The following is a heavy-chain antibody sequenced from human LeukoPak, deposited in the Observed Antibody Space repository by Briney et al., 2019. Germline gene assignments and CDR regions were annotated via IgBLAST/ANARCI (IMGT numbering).Heavy chain of an antibody. Sequence: SETLSLTCAVSGGSISSNNWWSWVRQPPGKGLEWIGEISHSGSTNYNPSLRSRVTISLDTSRNQFSLKLNSVTAADTAVYYCAKSNGYGLVDIWGQGTMVTVSS. V-gene: IGHV4-4*02. CDR3: AKSNGYGLVDI. D-gene: IGHD3-10*01. CDR1: GGSISSNNW. CDR2: ISHSGST. J-gene: IGHJ3*02.